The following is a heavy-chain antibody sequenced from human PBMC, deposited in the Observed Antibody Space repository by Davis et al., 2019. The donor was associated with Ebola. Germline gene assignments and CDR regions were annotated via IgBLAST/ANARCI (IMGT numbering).Heavy chain of an antibody. D-gene: IGHD5-12*01. J-gene: IGHJ4*02. CDR3: VPGTWM. CDR2: ISDSGSAA. V-gene: IGHV3-48*03. CDR1: GFTFNEYE. Sequence: PGGSLRLSCVASGFTFNEYEMNWVRQTPEKGLEWISYISDSGSAAYYTDSVKGRFTISRDNAKNSLYLQMNTLRVEDTAIYYCVPGTWMRGQGTLVTVSS.